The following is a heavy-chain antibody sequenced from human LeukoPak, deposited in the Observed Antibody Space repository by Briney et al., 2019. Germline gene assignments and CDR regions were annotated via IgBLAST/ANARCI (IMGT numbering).Heavy chain of an antibody. CDR1: GGSISSGSYY. CDR2: IYTSGST. V-gene: IGHV4-61*02. CDR3: ARGYSYGYYFDY. D-gene: IGHD5-18*01. J-gene: IGHJ4*02. Sequence: PSQTLSLTCTVSGGSISSGSYYWSWIRQPAGKGLEYIGRIYTSGSTNYNPSLKSRVTISVDTSKNQFSLKLSSVTAADTAVYYCARGYSYGYYFDYWGQGTLVTVSS.